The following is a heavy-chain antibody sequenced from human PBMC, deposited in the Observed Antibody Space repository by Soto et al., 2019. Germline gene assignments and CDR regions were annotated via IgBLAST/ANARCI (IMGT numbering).Heavy chain of an antibody. Sequence: PSETLSLTCAVYGGSFSCYYWSWIRQPPGKGLEWIGEINHSGSTNYNPSLKSRVTISVDTSKNQFSLKLSSVTAADTAVYYCAREPLGATVPLFDYWGQGTLVTVS. CDR2: INHSGST. J-gene: IGHJ4*02. D-gene: IGHD1-26*01. CDR3: AREPLGATVPLFDY. CDR1: GGSFSCYY. V-gene: IGHV4-34*01.